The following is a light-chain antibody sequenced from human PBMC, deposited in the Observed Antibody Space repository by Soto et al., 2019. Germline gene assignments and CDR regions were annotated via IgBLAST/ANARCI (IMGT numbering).Light chain of an antibody. CDR2: GAS. V-gene: IGKV3D-20*02. Sequence: EIVLTQSPGTLSLSPGERATLSCRASQSVSSSYLAWYQQKPGQAPRLLIYGASSRATGIPARFSGSGSGTDFTLTISSLEPEDFAVDYCQQRSNWITFGQGTRLEIK. CDR3: QQRSNWIT. CDR1: QSVSSSY. J-gene: IGKJ5*01.